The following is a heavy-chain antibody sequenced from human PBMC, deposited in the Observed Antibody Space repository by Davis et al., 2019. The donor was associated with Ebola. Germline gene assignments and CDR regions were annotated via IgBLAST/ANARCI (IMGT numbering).Heavy chain of an antibody. D-gene: IGHD3-3*01. J-gene: IGHJ6*02. Sequence: GESLKISCAASGFTFSSYAMSWVRQAPGKGLEWVSAISGSGGSTYYADSVKGRFTISRDNSKNTLYLQMNSLRAEDTAVYYCARLGVLRFLEWLISQYYYYGMDVWGQGTTVTVSS. CDR2: ISGSGGST. CDR3: ARLGVLRFLEWLISQYYYYGMDV. CDR1: GFTFSSYA. V-gene: IGHV3-23*01.